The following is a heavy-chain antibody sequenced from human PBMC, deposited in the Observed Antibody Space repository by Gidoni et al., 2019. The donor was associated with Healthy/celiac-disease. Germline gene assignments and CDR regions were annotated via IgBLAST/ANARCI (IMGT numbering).Heavy chain of an antibody. CDR1: GGPISSYY. V-gene: IGHV4-59*01. CDR3: ARVMRIAAAGPPSLGMDV. CDR2: IYYSGST. D-gene: IGHD6-13*01. Sequence: QVQLQESGPGLVKPSETLSLTCTVSGGPISSYYWSWIRQPPGKGLEWIWYIYYSGSTNYNPSLKSRVTISVDTSKNQFSLKLSSVTAADTAVYYCARVMRIAAAGPPSLGMDVWGQGTTVTVSS. J-gene: IGHJ6*02.